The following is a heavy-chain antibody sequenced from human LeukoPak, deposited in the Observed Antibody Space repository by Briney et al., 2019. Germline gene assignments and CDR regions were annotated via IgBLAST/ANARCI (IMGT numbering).Heavy chain of an antibody. CDR3: ARLGDYYDSSGYFDAFDI. CDR1: GDSIISSGHY. Sequence: PSETLSLTCTVSGDSIISSGHYWGWIRQPPGKGLEWMGSIYYSGSTSYNPSLKSRVTISADTSKKQFSLKLTSVAAADAAVYYCARLGDYYDSSGYFDAFDIWGQGTMVTVFS. CDR2: IYYSGST. D-gene: IGHD3-22*01. V-gene: IGHV4-39*01. J-gene: IGHJ3*02.